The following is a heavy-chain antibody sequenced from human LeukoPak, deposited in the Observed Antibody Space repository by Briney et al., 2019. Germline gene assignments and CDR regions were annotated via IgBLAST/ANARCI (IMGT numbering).Heavy chain of an antibody. CDR1: GFTFSSYA. CDR2: ISGSGGST. CDR3: AKAWGIGEYYDSITPADY. J-gene: IGHJ4*02. Sequence: GGSLRLSGAAAGFTFSSYAMSWVRQAPGKGREWVSAISGSGGSTYYADSVKGRFTISRDTSKTTLYLQMNSLRAEATAVYYCAKAWGIGEYYDSITPADYWGQGTLVTVSS. V-gene: IGHV3-23*01. D-gene: IGHD3-22*01.